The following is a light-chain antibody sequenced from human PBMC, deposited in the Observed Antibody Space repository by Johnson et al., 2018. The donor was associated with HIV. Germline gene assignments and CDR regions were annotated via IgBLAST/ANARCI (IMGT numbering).Light chain of an antibody. CDR2: DNT. V-gene: IGLV1-51*01. J-gene: IGLJ1*01. CDR1: SSNIESDY. Sequence: QSVLTQPPSVSAAPGQKVDISCSGSSSNIESDYVSWYQQLPGTAPKLLIYDNTKRPSGIPDRFSGSKSGTSATLGITGLQTGDEADYFCGTWDNGLSAYVVATGTKVTVL. CDR3: GTWDNGLSAYV.